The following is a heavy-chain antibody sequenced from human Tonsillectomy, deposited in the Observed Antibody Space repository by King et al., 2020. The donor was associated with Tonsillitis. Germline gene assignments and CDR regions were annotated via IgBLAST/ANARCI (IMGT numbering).Heavy chain of an antibody. V-gene: IGHV3-33*08. J-gene: IGHJ2*01. CDR3: ASDYSIHWYFDL. CDR1: GFTFSSDG. D-gene: IGHD2-15*01. CDR2: ICYDGSNL. Sequence: VQLVESGGGGVQPGRSLRLSCAASGFTFSSDGMHWVRQAPGKGLEWVAVICYDGSNLYYADSVKGRFTISRDNSKNTLYLQMNSLRVEDTAVYYCASDYSIHWYFDLWGRGTLVTVSS.